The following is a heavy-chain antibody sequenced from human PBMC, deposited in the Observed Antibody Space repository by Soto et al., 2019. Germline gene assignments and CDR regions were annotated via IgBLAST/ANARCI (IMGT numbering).Heavy chain of an antibody. CDR3: ARLTYDSSGYSQYMDV. CDR2: IDPSDSYT. CDR1: GCSFTSYW. V-gene: IGHV5-10-1*01. J-gene: IGHJ6*02. Sequence: GESLKISCKGSGCSFTSYWISWVRQMPGKGLEWMGRIDPSDSYTNYSPSFQGHVTISADKSISTAYLQWSSLKASDTAMYYCARLTYDSSGYSQYMDVWGQGTTVTVSS. D-gene: IGHD3-22*01.